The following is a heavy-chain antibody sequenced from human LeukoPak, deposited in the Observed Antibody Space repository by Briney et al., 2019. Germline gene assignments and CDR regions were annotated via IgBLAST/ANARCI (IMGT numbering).Heavy chain of an antibody. CDR1: GGSISSSYY. J-gene: IGHJ6*03. Sequence: SETLSLTCTVSGGSISSSYYWGWIRQPPGKGLEWIGNKYYRGSTYYNPSLKSRVAISVDTSKNQFSLNLTSVTAADTAVYYCARIAGGLYFYYYYMDVWGKGTTVTVSS. CDR3: ARIAGGLYFYYYYMDV. CDR2: KYYRGST. D-gene: IGHD3-16*01. V-gene: IGHV4-39*07.